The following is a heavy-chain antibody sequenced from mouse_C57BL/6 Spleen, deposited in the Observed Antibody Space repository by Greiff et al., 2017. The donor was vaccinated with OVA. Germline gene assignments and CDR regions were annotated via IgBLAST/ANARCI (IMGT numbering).Heavy chain of an antibody. CDR1: GFNIKDDY. CDR2: IDPETGDT. Sequence: EVQLQQSGAELVRPGASVKLSCTASGFNIKDDYMHWVKQRPEQGLEWIGWIDPETGDTEYASKFQGKATITADTSSNTAYLQLSSLTSEDTAVYYCTGGYYSNFYAMDYWGQGTSVTVSS. CDR3: TGGYYSNFYAMDY. V-gene: IGHV14-4*01. J-gene: IGHJ4*01. D-gene: IGHD2-5*01.